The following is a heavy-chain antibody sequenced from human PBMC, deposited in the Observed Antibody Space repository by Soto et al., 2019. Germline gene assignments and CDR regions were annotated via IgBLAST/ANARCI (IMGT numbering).Heavy chain of an antibody. J-gene: IGHJ4*02. CDR2: IYYSGIS. V-gene: IGHV4-39*01. CDR1: GDSISSGNYY. Sequence: SGTLSLTCTVSGDSISSGNYYWGWIRQPPGKGLEWIGSIYYSGISYYNPSLKSRVTISVDTSKNQFSLKLSSVTAADTAVYYCARPKARWLQSPFDYWGQGTLVTVSS. D-gene: IGHD5-12*01. CDR3: ARPKARWLQSPFDY.